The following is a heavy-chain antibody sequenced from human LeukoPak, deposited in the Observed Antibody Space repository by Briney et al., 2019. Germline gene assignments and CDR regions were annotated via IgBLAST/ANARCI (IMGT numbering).Heavy chain of an antibody. Sequence: SETLSLTCTVSGGSISSYYWSWLRQPAGRGLEGIGYIYYSGSTNYNPSLKSRVTISVDTSKTQFSLKLISVTAADTAVYYCARLTYLNDYWGQGTLVTVSS. D-gene: IGHD2-21*01. J-gene: IGHJ4*02. CDR1: GGSISSYY. V-gene: IGHV4-59*12. CDR3: ARLTYLNDY. CDR2: IYYSGST.